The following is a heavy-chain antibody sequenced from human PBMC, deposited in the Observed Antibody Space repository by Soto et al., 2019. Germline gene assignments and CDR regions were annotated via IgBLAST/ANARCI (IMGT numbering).Heavy chain of an antibody. CDR1: GGTFSSYA. V-gene: IGHV1-18*01. J-gene: IGHJ4*02. CDR2: ISAYNGNT. CDR3: ARARRLSSSCMDY. Sequence: ASVKVSCKASGGTFSSYATSWVRQAPGQGLEWMGGISAYNGNTNYAQKLQGRVTMTTDTSTSTAYMELRSLRSDDTAVYYCARARRLSSSCMDYWGQGTQVTVSS. D-gene: IGHD6-13*01.